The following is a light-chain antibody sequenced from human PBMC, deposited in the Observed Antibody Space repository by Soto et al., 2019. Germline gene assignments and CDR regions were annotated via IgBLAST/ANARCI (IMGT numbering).Light chain of an antibody. CDR1: QSISGTF. Sequence: EIVLTQSPGTLSLSPGERATLSCRASQSISGTFLAWYQHKPGQAPRVLIYGASRRATGIPDRFSGSGSGTDFTLTISRLEPEDFALCYCQQYDSGWTFGQGTKVEMK. CDR3: QQYDSGWT. J-gene: IGKJ1*01. CDR2: GAS. V-gene: IGKV3-20*01.